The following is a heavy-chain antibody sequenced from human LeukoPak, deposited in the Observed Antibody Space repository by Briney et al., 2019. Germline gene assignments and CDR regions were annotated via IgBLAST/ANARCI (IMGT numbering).Heavy chain of an antibody. D-gene: IGHD6-13*01. CDR3: AKDGAAEQQLSGYFDL. CDR2: ISYDGNNK. Sequence: GGSLRLSCAASGSTFSRYGMHWVRQAPGKGLEWVAVISYDGNNKYYADSVKGRFTVSRDNSKNTLYLQLNSLRAEDTAVYYCAKDGAAEQQLSGYFDLWGRGTLVTVSS. V-gene: IGHV3-30*18. CDR1: GSTFSRYG. J-gene: IGHJ2*01.